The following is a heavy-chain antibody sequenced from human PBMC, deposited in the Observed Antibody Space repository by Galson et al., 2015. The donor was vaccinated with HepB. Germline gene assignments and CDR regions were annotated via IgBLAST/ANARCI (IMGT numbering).Heavy chain of an antibody. Sequence: SLRLSCAASGFTFSNYSMNWVRQAPGKGLEWVSSISSSRSYIYYADSVKGRFTISRDNAKNTLCLQMNSLRDEDTAVYYCARPPGPVYGSGTQDPFDYWGQGTLVTVSS. CDR1: GFTFSNYS. V-gene: IGHV3-21*01. CDR3: ARPPGPVYGSGTQDPFDY. J-gene: IGHJ4*02. D-gene: IGHD3-10*01. CDR2: ISSSRSYI.